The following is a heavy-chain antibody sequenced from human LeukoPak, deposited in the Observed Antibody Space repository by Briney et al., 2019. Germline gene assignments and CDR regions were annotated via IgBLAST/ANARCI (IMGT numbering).Heavy chain of an antibody. V-gene: IGHV3-11*06. J-gene: IGHJ4*02. D-gene: IGHD3-22*01. CDR2: ISSSSSYT. Sequence: GGSLRLSCAASGFTFSDYYMSWIRQAPGKGLEWVSYISSSSSYTNYADSVKGRFTISRDNAKNSLYLQMNSLRAEDTAVYYCARDREYYYDSSGYREIDYWGQGTLVTVSS. CDR1: GFTFSDYY. CDR3: ARDREYYYDSSGYREIDY.